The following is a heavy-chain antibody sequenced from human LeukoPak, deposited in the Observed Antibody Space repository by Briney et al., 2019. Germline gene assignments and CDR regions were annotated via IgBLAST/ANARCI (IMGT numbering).Heavy chain of an antibody. V-gene: IGHV1-18*01. J-gene: IGHJ6*03. CDR2: ISAYNGNT. Sequence: ASVKVSCKASGYTFNNHGISWVRQAPGQGLEWMGWISAYNGNTNYAQKFLGRVTMTTDTSTSTAYMELRSLRSDDTAVYYCATLAAASRYYMDVWVKVTTVIISS. CDR3: ATLAAASRYYMDV. D-gene: IGHD6-13*01. CDR1: GYTFNNHG.